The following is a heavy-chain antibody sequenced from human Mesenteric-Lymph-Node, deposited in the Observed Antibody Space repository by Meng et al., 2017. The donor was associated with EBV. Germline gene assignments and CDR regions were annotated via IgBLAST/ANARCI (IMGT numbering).Heavy chain of an antibody. Sequence: QVQLVQSGAELKKPGASVKVSCKAAGYTFTRYNMHWVRQAPGQGLEWMGIINPSGGSTKYAQKSQGRVTMTRDTSTNTVYMELSSLRSEDTAVYYCARQDIMASALHDYWGQGTLVTVSS. V-gene: IGHV1-46*01. CDR1: GYTFTRYN. CDR2: INPSGGST. J-gene: IGHJ4*02. D-gene: IGHD5-12*01. CDR3: ARQDIMASALHDY.